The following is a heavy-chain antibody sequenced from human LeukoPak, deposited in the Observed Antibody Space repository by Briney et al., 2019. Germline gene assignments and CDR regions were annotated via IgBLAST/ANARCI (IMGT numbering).Heavy chain of an antibody. CDR3: AKDIRRYSSGDY. D-gene: IGHD6-25*01. V-gene: IGHV3-23*01. J-gene: IGHJ4*02. CDR1: GFTFSSYA. Sequence: GGSLRLSCAASGFTFSSYAMSWVRQAPGKGLEWVSAISGSGGSSYYADSVKGRFTISRDNSKNTLYLQMNSLRAEDTAVYYCAKDIRRYSSGDYWGQGTLVTVSS. CDR2: ISGSGGSS.